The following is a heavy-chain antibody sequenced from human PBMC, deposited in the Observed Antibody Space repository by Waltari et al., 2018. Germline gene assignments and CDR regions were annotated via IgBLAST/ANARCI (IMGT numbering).Heavy chain of an antibody. V-gene: IGHV4-4*07. J-gene: IGHJ4*02. D-gene: IGHD3-22*01. CDR1: GGSISSYY. CDR2: IYTSGST. Sequence: QVQLQESGPGLVKPSETLSLTCTVSGGSISSYYWSWIRQPPGKGLEWIGRIYTSGSTNYNPSLKSRVTMSVDTSKNQFSLKLSSVTAADTAVYYCAREHDSSGYYYGDFDYWGQGTLVTVSS. CDR3: AREHDSSGYYYGDFDY.